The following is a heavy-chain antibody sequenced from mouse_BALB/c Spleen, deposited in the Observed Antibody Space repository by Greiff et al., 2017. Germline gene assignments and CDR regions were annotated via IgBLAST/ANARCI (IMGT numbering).Heavy chain of an antibody. CDR3: AREGKTGIFDY. D-gene: IGHD4-1*01. CDR2: ISSGGSYT. V-gene: IGHV5-6*01. CDR1: GFTFSSYG. J-gene: IGHJ2*01. Sequence: EVKLMESGGDLVKPGGSLKLSCAASGFTFSSYGMSWVRQTPDKRLEWVATISSGGSYTYYPDSVKGRFTISRDNAKNTLYLQMSSLKSEDTAMYYCAREGKTGIFDYWGQGTTLTVSS.